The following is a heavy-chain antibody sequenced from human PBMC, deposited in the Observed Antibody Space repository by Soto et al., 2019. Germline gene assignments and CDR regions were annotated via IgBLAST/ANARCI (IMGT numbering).Heavy chain of an antibody. Sequence: QLQLQESGPGLVKPSVTLSLTCSVSGGSISSSSYYWAWIRQPPGKGLEWLGTISAKGTTTYIPSLKSRIALSIDTSKNQFSLNLKFVTAADTAVYFCARDQSGAADIWGQGTLVTVS. CDR1: GGSISSSSYY. CDR2: ISAKGTT. J-gene: IGHJ3*02. V-gene: IGHV4-39*07. CDR3: ARDQSGAADI. D-gene: IGHD7-27*01.